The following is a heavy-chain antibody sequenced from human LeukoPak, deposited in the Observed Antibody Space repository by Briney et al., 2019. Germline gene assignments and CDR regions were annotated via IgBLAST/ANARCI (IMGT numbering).Heavy chain of an antibody. CDR1: GYTFTGYY. J-gene: IGHJ4*02. CDR3: ARLNGYCSGGSCYWDDY. CDR2: INPNSGGT. Sequence: GASVKVSCKASGYTFTGYYKHWVRQAPGQGLEWMGWINPNSGGTNYAQKFQGRVTMTRDTSISTAYMELSRLRSDDTAVYYRARLNGYCSGGSCYWDDYWGQGTLVTVSS. D-gene: IGHD2-15*01. V-gene: IGHV1-2*02.